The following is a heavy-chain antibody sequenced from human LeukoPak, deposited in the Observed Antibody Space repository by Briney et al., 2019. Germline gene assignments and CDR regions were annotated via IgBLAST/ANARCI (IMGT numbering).Heavy chain of an antibody. CDR1: GFIFDDYG. J-gene: IGHJ4*02. D-gene: IGHD1-26*01. CDR3: ARGGYSGSYFAN. CDR2: INWNGGST. V-gene: IGHV3-20*04. Sequence: GGSLRLSCAASGFIFDDYGKSWVRQAPGKGLEWVSGINWNGGSTGYADSVKGRFTISRDNAKNSLYVQMNSLRAEDTALYYCARGGYSGSYFANWGQGTLVTVSS.